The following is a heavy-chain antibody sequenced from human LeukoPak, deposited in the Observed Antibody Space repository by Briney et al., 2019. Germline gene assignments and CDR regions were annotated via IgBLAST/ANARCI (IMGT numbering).Heavy chain of an antibody. CDR2: INHSGST. J-gene: IGHJ4*02. V-gene: IGHV4-34*01. D-gene: IGHD6-19*01. Sequence: EPSETLSLTCAVYGGSFSGYYWSWIRQPPGKGLEWIGEINHSGSTNYNTSLKSRVTISVDTSKNQFSLKLSSVTAADTAVYYCAREGYSSGTHYWGQGTLVTVSS. CDR3: AREGYSSGTHY. CDR1: GGSFSGYY.